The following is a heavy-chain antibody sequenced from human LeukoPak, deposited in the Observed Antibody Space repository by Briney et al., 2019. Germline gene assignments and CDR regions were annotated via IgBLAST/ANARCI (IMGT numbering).Heavy chain of an antibody. CDR2: ISYDGSNK. V-gene: IGHV3-30-3*01. D-gene: IGHD3-16*01. Sequence: GGSLRLSCAASGFTFSSYAMHWVRQAPGKGLEGVAVISYDGSNKYYADSVKGRFTISRDNSKNTLYLQMNGLRAEDTAVYYCARTFPGGGGFDYWGQGTLVTVSS. CDR1: GFTFSSYA. J-gene: IGHJ4*02. CDR3: ARTFPGGGGFDY.